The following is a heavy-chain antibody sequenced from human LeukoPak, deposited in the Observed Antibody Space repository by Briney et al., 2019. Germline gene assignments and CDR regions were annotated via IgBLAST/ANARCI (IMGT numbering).Heavy chain of an antibody. J-gene: IGHJ4*02. Sequence: GGSLRLSCAASGFTFSSYAMSWVRQPPGKGLEWVSAISGSGGSTYYADSVKGRFTISRDNSKNTLYLQMSSLRAEDTAVYYCAKSGWALWFGGHIDYWGQGTLVTVSS. CDR2: ISGSGGST. CDR3: AKSGWALWFGGHIDY. D-gene: IGHD3-10*01. V-gene: IGHV3-23*01. CDR1: GFTFSSYA.